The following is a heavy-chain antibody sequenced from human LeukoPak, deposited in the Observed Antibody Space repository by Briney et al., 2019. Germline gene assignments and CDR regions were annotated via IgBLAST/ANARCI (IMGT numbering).Heavy chain of an antibody. J-gene: IGHJ4*02. D-gene: IGHD6-6*01. CDR3: AKFRPSSSGGGLDY. V-gene: IGHV3-23*01. CDR1: GFTFSNYA. Sequence: GGSLRLSCAGSGFTFSNYAMTWVRQAPGKGLEWVSTISSSGDATYSADSVKGRFTISRDNSKNTLYLQMNSLRAEDTAVYYCAKFRPSSSGGGLDYWGQGTLVTVSS. CDR2: ISSSGDAT.